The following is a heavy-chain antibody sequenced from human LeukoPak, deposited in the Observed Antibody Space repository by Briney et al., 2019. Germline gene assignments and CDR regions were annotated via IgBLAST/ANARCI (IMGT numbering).Heavy chain of an antibody. CDR2: IGSSDIYI. V-gene: IGHV3-21*01. D-gene: IGHD3-10*01. CDR1: GFTFSSYN. J-gene: IGHJ4*02. Sequence: GGSLRLSCAASGFTFSSYNMNWVRQAPGKGLEWVSSIGSSDIYIYYADSVKGRFTISRDNAKNSLYLQMDSLRAEDTAVYYCAGTRGSHYFDYWGQGTLVTVSS. CDR3: AGTRGSHYFDY.